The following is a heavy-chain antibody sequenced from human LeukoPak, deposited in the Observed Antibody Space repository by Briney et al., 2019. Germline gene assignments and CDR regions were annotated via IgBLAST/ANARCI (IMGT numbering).Heavy chain of an antibody. CDR1: GYTFTGYY. CDR2: INPNSGGT. D-gene: IGHD4-17*01. J-gene: IGHJ4*02. Sequence: ALVTVSCKASGYTFTGYYMHWVRQAPGQGLEWMGRINPNSGGTNYAQKFQGRVTMTRDTSISTAYMELSRLRSDDTAVYYCAVSGDYGIYYFDYWGQGTLVTVSS. V-gene: IGHV1-2*06. CDR3: AVSGDYGIYYFDY.